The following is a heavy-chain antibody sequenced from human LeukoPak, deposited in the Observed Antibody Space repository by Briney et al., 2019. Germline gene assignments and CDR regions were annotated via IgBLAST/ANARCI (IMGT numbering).Heavy chain of an antibody. V-gene: IGHV4-4*08. CDR1: GGSISGYY. D-gene: IGHD3-22*01. CDR3: AREVFKSSPHYDSQ. Sequence: SETLSLTCTVSGGSISGYYWTWIRQPPGKGLEWIGYIYSAKTTIYNPSLNSRATISADTSNNRVSLHLTSVTAADTAVYFCAREVFKSSPHYDSQWGQGTLVTVTS. CDR2: IYSAKTT. J-gene: IGHJ1*01.